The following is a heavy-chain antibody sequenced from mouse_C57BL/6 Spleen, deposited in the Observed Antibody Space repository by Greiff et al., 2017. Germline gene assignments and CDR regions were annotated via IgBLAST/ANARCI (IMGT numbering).Heavy chain of an antibody. CDR1: GFSLTSYG. J-gene: IGHJ4*01. V-gene: IGHV2-6-1*01. Sequence: VKLMQSGPGLVAPSQSLSITCTVSGFSLTSYGVHWVRQPPGKGLEWLVVIWSDGSTTYNSALKSRLSISKDNSKSQVFLKMNSLQTDDTAMYYCARHEGYDDGGTGYYAMDYWGQGTSVTVSS. CDR2: IWSDGST. D-gene: IGHD2-2*01. CDR3: ARHEGYDDGGTGYYAMDY.